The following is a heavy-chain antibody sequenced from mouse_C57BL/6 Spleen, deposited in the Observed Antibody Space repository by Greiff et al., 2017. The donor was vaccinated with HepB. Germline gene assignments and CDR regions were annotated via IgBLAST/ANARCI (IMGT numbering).Heavy chain of an antibody. CDR1: GYTFTSYW. V-gene: IGHV1-74*01. CDR3: ATGTRGYYFDY. J-gene: IGHJ2*01. CDR2: IHPSDSHT. Sequence: VQLQQPGAELVKPGASVKVSCKASGYTFTSYWMHWVKQRPGQGLEWIGRIHPSDSHTNYNQKFKGKATLTVDKSSSTAYMQLSSLTSEDSAVYYCATGTRGYYFDYWGQGTTLTVSS. D-gene: IGHD4-1*01.